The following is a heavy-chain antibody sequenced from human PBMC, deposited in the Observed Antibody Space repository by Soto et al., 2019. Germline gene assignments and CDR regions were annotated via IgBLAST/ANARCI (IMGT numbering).Heavy chain of an antibody. V-gene: IGHV3-7*01. CDR2: IKQDGSEK. D-gene: IGHD3-10*01. CDR1: GFTFSSYW. CDR3: ARGMVRGVIPYFDY. J-gene: IGHJ4*02. Sequence: GGSLRLSCAASGFTFSSYWMSWVRQAPGKGLEWVANIKQDGSEKYYVDSVKGRFTISRDNAKNSLYLQMNSLRAEDTAVYYCARGMVRGVIPYFDYWGQGTLVTVSS.